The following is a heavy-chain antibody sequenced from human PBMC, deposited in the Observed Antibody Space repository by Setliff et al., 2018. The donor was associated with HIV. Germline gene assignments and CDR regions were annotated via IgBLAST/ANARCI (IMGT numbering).Heavy chain of an antibody. V-gene: IGHV4-61*02. CDR2: IYTSGST. CDR1: GGSISSGSHY. D-gene: IGHD2-15*01. J-gene: IGHJ6*02. CDR3: ARAIGDASGGGLDV. Sequence: PSETLSLTCTVSGGSISSGSHYWSWIRQPAGKGLEWIGRIYTSGSTNYNPSLKSRVTISVGTSKNQFSLKLSSVTAADTAVYYCARAIGDASGGGLDVWGPGTTVTVSS.